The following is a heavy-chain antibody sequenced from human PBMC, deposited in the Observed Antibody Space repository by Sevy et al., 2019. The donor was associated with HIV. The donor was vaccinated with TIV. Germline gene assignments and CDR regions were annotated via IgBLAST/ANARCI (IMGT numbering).Heavy chain of an antibody. Sequence: GGSLRLSCAGYGFSFSGSDMHWVRQPTGKGLEWISSIGTLGDTFYADSVKGRFTISRGNAKSSLYLEMSSLRAGDTALYYCVRGLQTHCDRTACPLDHWGQGTLVTVSS. CDR3: VRGLQTHCDRTACPLDH. V-gene: IGHV3-13*01. J-gene: IGHJ5*02. CDR2: IGTLGDT. CDR1: GFSFSGSD. D-gene: IGHD2-21*01.